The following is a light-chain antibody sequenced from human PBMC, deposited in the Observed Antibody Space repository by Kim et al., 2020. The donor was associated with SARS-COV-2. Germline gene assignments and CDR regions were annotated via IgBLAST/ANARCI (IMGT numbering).Light chain of an antibody. CDR2: DTN. Sequence: QAVVTQESSLTVSTGGTVTLTCGSSTGPVTSGHYPYWIQQKPGQAPRTLITDTNNRHSWTPARFSGSLVGGKAALTLSGAQPEDEAEYYCLLSYTGYKMFGGGTQLTVL. CDR3: LLSYTGYKM. V-gene: IGLV7-46*01. CDR1: TGPVTSGHY. J-gene: IGLJ3*02.